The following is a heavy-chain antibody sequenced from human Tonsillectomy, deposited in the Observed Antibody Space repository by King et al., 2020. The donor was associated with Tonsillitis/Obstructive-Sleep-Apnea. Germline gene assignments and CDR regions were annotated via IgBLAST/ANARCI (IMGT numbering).Heavy chain of an antibody. Sequence: VQLVQSGGVVVQPGGSLRLSCAASGFTFDDYTMHWVRQAPGKGLEWVSLISWDGGSTYYADSVKGRFTISRDNSKNSLYLQMNSLRTEDTALYYCAKDITGVTIFGVVLMDAFDIWGQGTMVTVSS. CDR2: ISWDGGST. D-gene: IGHD3-3*01. J-gene: IGHJ3*02. CDR3: AKDITGVTIFGVVLMDAFDI. V-gene: IGHV3-43*01. CDR1: GFTFDDYT.